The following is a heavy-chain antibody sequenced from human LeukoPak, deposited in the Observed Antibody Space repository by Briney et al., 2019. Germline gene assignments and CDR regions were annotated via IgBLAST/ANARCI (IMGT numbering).Heavy chain of an antibody. CDR1: GLTVSSNY. D-gene: IGHD3-10*01. CDR3: ASVWFGELPFDF. J-gene: IGHJ4*02. Sequence: GGSLRLSCAASGLTVSSNYMSWVRQAPGKGLEWVSIIYSGGNTYYADSVKGRFTISRDNSKNTLYLQMNSPRAEDTAVYYCASVWFGELPFDFWGQGTLVTVSS. V-gene: IGHV3-66*01. CDR2: IYSGGNT.